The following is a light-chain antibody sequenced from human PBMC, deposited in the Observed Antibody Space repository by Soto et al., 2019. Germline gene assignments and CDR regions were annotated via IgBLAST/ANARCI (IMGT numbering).Light chain of an antibody. CDR3: QKYDRAPT. Sequence: DIQMTQSPSSLSASVGDRVTITCRASQGIRNDLGWYQQKPGAVPKLLVHTASTLQSGVPSRFSGSGSGTDFTLTISSLQPEDVATYYCQKYDRAPTFGPGTKVDI. CDR2: TAS. CDR1: QGIRND. V-gene: IGKV1-27*01. J-gene: IGKJ1*01.